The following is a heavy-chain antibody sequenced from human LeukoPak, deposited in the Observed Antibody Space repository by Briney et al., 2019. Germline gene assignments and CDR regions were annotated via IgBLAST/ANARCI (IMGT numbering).Heavy chain of an antibody. CDR2: IYYSGST. CDR1: GGSISSSNYY. D-gene: IGHD2-2*01. Sequence: PSETLSLTCTVSGGSISSSNYYWGWIRQPPGKGLEWSGSIYYSGSTYYNPSLKSRVTLSVDTYKNQFSLKLSSVTAADTAVYYCARHLPGYCSSTSCSKHGGNWFDPWGQGTLVTVSS. CDR3: ARHLPGYCSSTSCSKHGGNWFDP. J-gene: IGHJ5*02. V-gene: IGHV4-39*01.